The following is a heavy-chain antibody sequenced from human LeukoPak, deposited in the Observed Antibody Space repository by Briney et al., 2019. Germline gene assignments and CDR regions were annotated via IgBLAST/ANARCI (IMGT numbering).Heavy chain of an antibody. D-gene: IGHD4-23*01. CDR2: IGYTGDST. CDR1: GFTFSSYA. V-gene: IGHV3-23*01. Sequence: GGSLRLSCAASGFTFSSYAMNWVRQAPGKGLEWVSGIGYTGDSTFYADSVNGRFTVSRDSSKNTLFLHMNSLRAEDTALYYCAKSPTVDAAFDIWGQGTMVTVSS. CDR3: AKSPTVDAAFDI. J-gene: IGHJ3*02.